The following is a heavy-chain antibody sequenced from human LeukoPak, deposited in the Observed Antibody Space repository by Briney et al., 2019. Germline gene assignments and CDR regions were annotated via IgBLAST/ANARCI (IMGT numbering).Heavy chain of an antibody. D-gene: IGHD6-13*01. J-gene: IGHJ4*02. CDR1: GFTFSNYG. Sequence: GGTLGLSCAASGFTFSNYGMNWVRQAPGKGLEWVSAISGSGAGTYYADSVKVRFTISRDNSRNTLYLQMNSLRAEDTAIYYCAKTAQGIAAPLYWGQGTLVTVSS. V-gene: IGHV3-23*01. CDR3: AKTAQGIAAPLY. CDR2: ISGSGAGT.